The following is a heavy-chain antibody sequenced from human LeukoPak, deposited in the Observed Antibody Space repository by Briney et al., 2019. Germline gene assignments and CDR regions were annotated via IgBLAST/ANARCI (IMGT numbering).Heavy chain of an antibody. CDR3: PKLSGY. CDR2: ISYDGSNK. Sequence: GRSLRLSCAASGFTFSSYGMHWVRQAPGKGLEWVAVISYDGSNKYYADSVKGRFTISRDNSKNTLYLQMNSLRAEDTAVYYCPKLSGYWGQGTLVTVSS. D-gene: IGHD5/OR15-5a*01. J-gene: IGHJ4*02. CDR1: GFTFSSYG. V-gene: IGHV3-30*18.